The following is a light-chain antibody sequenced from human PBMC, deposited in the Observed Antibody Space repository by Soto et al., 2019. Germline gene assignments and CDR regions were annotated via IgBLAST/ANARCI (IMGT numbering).Light chain of an antibody. Sequence: QSVLTQPPSVSGAPGQRVIISCTGSSSNIGAGYGVHWYQQLPGTAPTLLIYGNTKRPSGVPDRFSGSKSGSSASLAITGLQAADEADYYYQSYDSSLSGFFVFGAGTKLTVL. CDR3: QSYDSSLSGFFV. CDR1: SSNIGAGYG. V-gene: IGLV1-40*01. CDR2: GNT. J-gene: IGLJ1*01.